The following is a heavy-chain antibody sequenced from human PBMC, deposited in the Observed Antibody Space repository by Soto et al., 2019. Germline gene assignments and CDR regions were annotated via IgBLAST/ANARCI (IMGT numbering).Heavy chain of an antibody. CDR2: IWYDGSNK. D-gene: IGHD1-26*01. J-gene: IGHJ4*02. CDR3: TRDPYGGSRYYFDS. Sequence: GGSLRLSCAASGFSFSNYAMHWVRQAPGKGLEWVAVIWYDGSNKYYADSVKGRFTISKDNSQNTLYLQMNSLRAEDTAVYYCTRDPYGGSRYYFDSWGQGTLVTVSS. CDR1: GFSFSNYA. V-gene: IGHV3-33*01.